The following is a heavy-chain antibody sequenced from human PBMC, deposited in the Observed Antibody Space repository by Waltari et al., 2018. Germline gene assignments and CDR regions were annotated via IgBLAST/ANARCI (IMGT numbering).Heavy chain of an antibody. Sequence: EVQLVESGGGLVQSGGSLRLSCAASGFTFSDHDMDWVRQAPGKGLGWVGRTRNKANSYTTEYAASVKGRFTISRDDSKNSLHLQMNSLKIEDTAVYYCARDLDGDSNLDYWGQGTLVTVSS. CDR1: GFTFSDHD. V-gene: IGHV3-72*01. CDR3: ARDLDGDSNLDY. J-gene: IGHJ4*02. CDR2: TRNKANSYTT. D-gene: IGHD2-21*02.